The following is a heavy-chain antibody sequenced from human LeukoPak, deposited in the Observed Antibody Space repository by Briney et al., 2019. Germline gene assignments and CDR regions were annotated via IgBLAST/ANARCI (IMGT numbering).Heavy chain of an antibody. V-gene: IGHV4-59*01. J-gene: IGHJ5*02. CDR3: ARGGAVTQWFDP. CDR2: IYYSGSA. Sequence: KPSETLSLTCTVSGGSISSYYWSWLRQPPGKGLEWIGYIYYSGSANYNPSLKSRVTISVDTSKNQFSLKLSSVTAADTAVYYCARGGAVTQWFDPWGQGTLVTVSS. CDR1: GGSISSYY. D-gene: IGHD4-17*01.